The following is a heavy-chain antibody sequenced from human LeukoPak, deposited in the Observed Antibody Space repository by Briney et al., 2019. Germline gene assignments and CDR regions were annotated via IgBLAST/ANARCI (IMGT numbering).Heavy chain of an antibody. CDR1: GFPFSSYT. CDR3: ARDVEAVAGTGWFDP. J-gene: IGHJ5*02. V-gene: IGHV3-21*06. CDR2: SSSSSSYI. D-gene: IGHD6-19*01. Sequence: PGGSLRLSCAASGFPFSSYTMNWVRQAPGKGLEWVSSSSSSSSYIYYADSVKGRFTISRDNAKNSLYLQMNRLRAEDTAVYYCARDVEAVAGTGWFDPWGQGTLVNVSS.